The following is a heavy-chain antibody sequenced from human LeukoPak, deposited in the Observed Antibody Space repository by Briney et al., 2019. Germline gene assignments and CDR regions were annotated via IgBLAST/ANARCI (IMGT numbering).Heavy chain of an antibody. V-gene: IGHV4-59*01. CDR2: IYYTGRT. J-gene: IGHJ4*02. CDR3: GGYRPSGGGIDY. D-gene: IGHD4-23*01. CDR1: GGSISSYY. Sequence: PSETLSLTCTVSGGSISSYYWSWIRQPPGKGLEWIAYIYYTGRTNYNPSLKSRVTISVDTSKNQFSLKLSSVTAADTALYYCGGYRPSGGGIDYWGQGTLVTVSS.